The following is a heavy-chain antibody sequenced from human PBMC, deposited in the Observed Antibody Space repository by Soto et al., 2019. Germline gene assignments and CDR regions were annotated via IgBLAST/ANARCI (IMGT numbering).Heavy chain of an antibody. CDR3: ARIHWSQSSLDY. Sequence: SETLSLTCTVSGGPVSSGSYYWSWIRQPPGKGLEWIGYVSHRGTAYSIPSLNGRLTLSMDSSQTQFSLKLTSVTAADSAVYYCARIHWSQSSLDYWGRGIQVTVS. V-gene: IGHV4-30-2*01. J-gene: IGHJ4*02. D-gene: IGHD6-19*01. CDR1: GGPVSSGSYY. CDR2: VSHRGTA.